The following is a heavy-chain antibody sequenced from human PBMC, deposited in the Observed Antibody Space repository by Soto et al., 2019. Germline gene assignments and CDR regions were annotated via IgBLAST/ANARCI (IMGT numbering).Heavy chain of an antibody. J-gene: IGHJ4*02. CDR1: GGSISSYY. V-gene: IGHV4-59*08. CDR3: ASMGYHYGSGSYPLDY. Sequence: SETLSLTCTVSGGSISSYYWTWIRQPPGKGLEWIGFMYNSGSTHYNPSLKSRVTISLDTSENQFSLNLRSVTAADTAVYYCASMGYHYGSGSYPLDYWGQGTLVTVSS. CDR2: MYNSGST. D-gene: IGHD3-10*01.